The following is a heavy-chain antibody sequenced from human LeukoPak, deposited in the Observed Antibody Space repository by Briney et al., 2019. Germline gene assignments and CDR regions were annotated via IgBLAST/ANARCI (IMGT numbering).Heavy chain of an antibody. CDR3: ARLGDIVVVPAADSGVDY. Sequence: GGSLRLSCAASGFTFSSYSMNWVRQAPRKGLEWVSSISSSSSYIYYADSVKGRFTISRDNAKNSLYLQMNSLRAEETAVYYCARLGDIVVVPAADSGVDYWGQGTLVTVSS. CDR1: GFTFSSYS. V-gene: IGHV3-21*01. D-gene: IGHD2-2*01. CDR2: ISSSSSYI. J-gene: IGHJ4*02.